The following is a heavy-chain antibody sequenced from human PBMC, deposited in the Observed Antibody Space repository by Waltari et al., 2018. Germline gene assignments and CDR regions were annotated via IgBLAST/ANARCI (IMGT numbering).Heavy chain of an antibody. CDR2: SIPLFNTT. V-gene: IGHV1-69*12. J-gene: IGHJ4*02. CDR3: ARDHYYGSGSYYDY. D-gene: IGHD3-10*01. CDR1: GGAFTNYA. Sequence: QVQLVQSGAEVKKPGSSVKVSCETSGGAFTNYAITWVRQAPGQGLEWMGGSIPLFNTTNSAPKFQDRLTITADASTNTAYMELSSLRSDDTAVYYCARDHYYGSGSYYDYWGQGTLVTVSS.